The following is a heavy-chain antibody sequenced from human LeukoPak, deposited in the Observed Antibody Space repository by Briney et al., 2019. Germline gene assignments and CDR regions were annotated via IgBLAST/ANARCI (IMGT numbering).Heavy chain of an antibody. J-gene: IGHJ6*03. CDR3: ARDRDYIDV. CDR2: ISSISSYI. Sequence: KPAGSLRLSCAASGFTFSSYSLTWVRQAAGKGLEWVSSISSISSYIYYADSVKGRFTNPRDNAKNSLYLQMNSLRAEDTAVYYCARDRDYIDVWGKGTTVTVSS. CDR1: GFTFSSYS. V-gene: IGHV3-21*01.